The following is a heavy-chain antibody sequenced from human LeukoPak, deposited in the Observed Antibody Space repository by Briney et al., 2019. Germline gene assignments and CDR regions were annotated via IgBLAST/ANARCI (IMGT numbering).Heavy chain of an antibody. CDR1: GFAFDNYW. Sequence: GGSLRLSCAASGFAFDNYWMSWVRQAPGKGLEWVANIREDGNDKYYVDSVKGRFTISRDNAKNSLYLQMNSLRAEDMAVYYCARALYSASWHPWGDYFDYWGQGALVTVSS. V-gene: IGHV3-7*01. CDR3: ARALYSASWHPWGDYFDY. J-gene: IGHJ4*02. D-gene: IGHD6-13*01. CDR2: IREDGNDK.